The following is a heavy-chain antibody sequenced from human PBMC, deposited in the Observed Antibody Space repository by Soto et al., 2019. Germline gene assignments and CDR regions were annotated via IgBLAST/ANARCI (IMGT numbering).Heavy chain of an antibody. D-gene: IGHD6-13*01. V-gene: IGHV3-23*01. CDR3: AKDLYSSSWGYFQH. Sequence: GGSLRLSCAASGFTFSSYAMSWVRQAPGKGLEWVSAISGSGSSTYYADSVKGRFTISRDNSKNTLYLQMNSLRAEDTAVYYCAKDLYSSSWGYFQHWGQGTLVTVSS. CDR1: GFTFSSYA. CDR2: ISGSGSST. J-gene: IGHJ1*01.